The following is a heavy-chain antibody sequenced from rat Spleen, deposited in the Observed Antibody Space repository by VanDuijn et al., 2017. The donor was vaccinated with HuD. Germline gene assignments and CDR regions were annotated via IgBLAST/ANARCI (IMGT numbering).Heavy chain of an antibody. CDR3: ARPAGYGYNLNWFGY. J-gene: IGHJ3*01. V-gene: IGHV5-25*01. Sequence: EVQLVESGGGLVQPGGSLKLSCAVSGFTFNSYDMAWVRQAPTKGLEWVASISPSGGFTYYRDSVKGRFTVSRDNAKSTLYLQMDSLRSEDTATYYCARPAGYGYNLNWFGYWGQGTLVTVSS. D-gene: IGHD1-9*01. CDR1: GFTFNSYD. CDR2: ISPSGGFT.